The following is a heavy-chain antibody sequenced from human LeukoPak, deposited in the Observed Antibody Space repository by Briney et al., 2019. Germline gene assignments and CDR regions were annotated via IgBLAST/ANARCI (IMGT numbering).Heavy chain of an antibody. Sequence: SSETLSLTCAVYGGSFSGYYWSGIRQPPGKGLEWIGEINHSGSTNYNPSLKSRVTISVDTSKNQFSLKLSSVTAADTAVYYCARGLSGRYCDYGGQGTLVTVSS. CDR1: GGSFSGYY. CDR2: INHSGST. J-gene: IGHJ4*02. V-gene: IGHV4-34*01. D-gene: IGHD1-26*01. CDR3: ARGLSGRYCDY.